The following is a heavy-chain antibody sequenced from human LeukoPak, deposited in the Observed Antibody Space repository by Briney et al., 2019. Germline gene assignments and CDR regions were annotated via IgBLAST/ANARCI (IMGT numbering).Heavy chain of an antibody. CDR3: ARGYYYGSGSWDYYFDY. D-gene: IGHD3-10*01. V-gene: IGHV3-13*01. CDR1: GFTFSDYD. J-gene: IGHJ4*02. Sequence: GGSLRLSCAASGFTFSDYDMHWARQVTGRGLEWVSAIGIGGDTYYPGSVKGRFTISRENAKNFVYLQMNSLGAGDTAVYYCARGYYYGSGSWDYYFDYWGQGTLVTVSS. CDR2: IGIGGDT.